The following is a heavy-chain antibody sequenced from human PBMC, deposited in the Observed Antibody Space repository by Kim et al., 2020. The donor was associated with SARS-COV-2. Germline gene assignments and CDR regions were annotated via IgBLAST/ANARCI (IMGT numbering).Heavy chain of an antibody. CDR3: ARDLTRGNSPPGGFDY. D-gene: IGHD4-4*01. CDR1: GFTFSSYG. Sequence: GSLRLSCAASGFTFSSYGMHWVRQAPGKGLEWVAVIWYDGSNKYYADSVKGRFTISRDNSKNTLYLQMNSLRAEDTAVYYCARDLTRGNSPPGGFDYWGQGTLVTVSS. CDR2: IWYDGSNK. V-gene: IGHV3-33*01. J-gene: IGHJ4*02.